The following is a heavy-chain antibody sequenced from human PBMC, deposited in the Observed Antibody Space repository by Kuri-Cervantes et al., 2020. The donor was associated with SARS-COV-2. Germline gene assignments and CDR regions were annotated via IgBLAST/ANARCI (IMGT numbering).Heavy chain of an antibody. V-gene: IGHV1-69*06. CDR1: GGTFSSYT. CDR3: AREWWEDYYYYMDV. D-gene: IGHD2-15*01. Sequence: SVKVSCKASGGTFSSYTISWVRQAPGQGLEWMGGIIPIFGTANYAQKFQGRVTITADKSPSTAYMELSSLRSEDTAVYYCAREWWEDYYYYMDVWGKGTTVTVSS. J-gene: IGHJ6*03. CDR2: IIPIFGTA.